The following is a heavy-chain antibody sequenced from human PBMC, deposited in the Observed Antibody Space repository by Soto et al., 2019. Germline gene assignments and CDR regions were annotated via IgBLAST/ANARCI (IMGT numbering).Heavy chain of an antibody. CDR3: AKFARNGYYYDSSGYYSFDY. CDR2: ISYDGSNK. V-gene: IGHV3-30*18. CDR1: GFTFSSYG. J-gene: IGHJ4*02. Sequence: GGSLRLSCAASGFTFSSYGMRWVRQAPGEGLEWVAVISYDGSNKYYADSVKGRFTISRDNSKNTLYLQMNSLRAEDTAVYYCAKFARNGYYYDSSGYYSFDYWGQGTLVTVSS. D-gene: IGHD3-22*01.